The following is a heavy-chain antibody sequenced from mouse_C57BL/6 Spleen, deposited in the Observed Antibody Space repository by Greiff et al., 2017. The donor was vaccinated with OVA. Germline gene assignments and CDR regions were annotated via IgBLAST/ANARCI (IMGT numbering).Heavy chain of an antibody. CDR2: IYPGDGDT. Sequence: VKLMESGPELVKPGASVKISCKASGYAFSSSWMNWVKQRPGKGLEWIGRIYPGDGDTNYNGKFKGKATLTADKSSSTAYMQLSSLTSEDSAVYFCAVITTVVATDYWGQGTTLTVSS. J-gene: IGHJ2*01. D-gene: IGHD1-1*01. V-gene: IGHV1-82*01. CDR3: AVITTVVATDY. CDR1: GYAFSSSW.